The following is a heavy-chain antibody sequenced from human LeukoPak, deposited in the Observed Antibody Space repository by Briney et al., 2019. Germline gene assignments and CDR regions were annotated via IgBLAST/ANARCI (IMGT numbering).Heavy chain of an antibody. J-gene: IGHJ4*02. CDR2: ISGSGGST. D-gene: IGHD3-3*01. V-gene: IGHV3-23*01. CDR3: ARHPGDFWSGYHFDY. CDR1: GFTFSSYA. Sequence: GGSLRLSCAASGFTFSSYAMSWVRQAPGKGLEWVSAISGSGGSTYYADSVKGRFTISRDNSKNTLYLQMNSLRAEDTAVYYCARHPGDFWSGYHFDYWGQGTLVTVSS.